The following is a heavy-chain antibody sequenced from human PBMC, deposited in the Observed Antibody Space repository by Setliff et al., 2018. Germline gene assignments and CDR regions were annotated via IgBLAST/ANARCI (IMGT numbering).Heavy chain of an antibody. CDR2: ISAYNGKT. J-gene: IGHJ4*02. D-gene: IGHD2-8*01. V-gene: IGHV1-18*04. CDR1: GYTLSNSI. Sequence: ASVKVSCKASGYTLSNSILSWVRQAPGQGLEWVGWISAYNGKTYSAQKFQDRVTLTTDASTNMGYLELRDLRSDDTAVYYCLRLVRYCTKIACQATSGDEVWGLGTLVTVSS. CDR3: LRLVRYCTKIACQATSGDEV.